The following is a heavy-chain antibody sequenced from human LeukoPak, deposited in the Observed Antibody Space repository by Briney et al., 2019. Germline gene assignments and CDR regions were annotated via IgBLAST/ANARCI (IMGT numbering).Heavy chain of an antibody. V-gene: IGHV3-48*04. D-gene: IGHD6-19*01. Sequence: PGGSLRLSCAASGFTFSSYSMNWVRQAPGKGLEGVSYISSSGSTIYYADSVKGRFTISRDNAKNSLYLQMNSLRAEDTAVYYCARFDSSGWYRYWGQGTLVTVSS. CDR3: ARFDSSGWYRY. CDR1: GFTFSSYS. CDR2: ISSSGSTI. J-gene: IGHJ4*02.